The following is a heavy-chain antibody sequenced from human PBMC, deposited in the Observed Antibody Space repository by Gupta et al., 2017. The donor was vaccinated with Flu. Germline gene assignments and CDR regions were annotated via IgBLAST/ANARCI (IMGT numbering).Heavy chain of an antibody. J-gene: IGHJ5*02. CDR1: GYTFTSYD. Sequence: QLQLVQSGAEVREPGASVKVSCKAAGYTFTSYDVQWVRKATGQGLEWMGWMNPKSGNTGYAQKFQGRVTMTRNTSTNTAYMELSSLRSEDTAVYYCAGQLERQDWFEPWGQGTLVTVSS. D-gene: IGHD1-1*01. V-gene: IGHV1-8*01. CDR3: AGQLERQDWFEP. CDR2: MNPKSGNT.